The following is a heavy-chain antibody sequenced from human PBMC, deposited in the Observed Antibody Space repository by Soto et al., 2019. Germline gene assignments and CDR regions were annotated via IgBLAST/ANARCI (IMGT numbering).Heavy chain of an antibody. J-gene: IGHJ6*02. CDR1: GYTFTSYA. CDR2: INAGNGNT. Sequence: ASVKVSCKASGYTFTSYAMYWVRQAPGQRLEWMGWINAGNGNTKYSQKFQGRVTITRDTSASTAYMELSSLRFEDTAVYYCARLSPGYRSSWYTFGYYYDGMDVWGQGTTVTDSS. V-gene: IGHV1-3*01. CDR3: ARLSPGYRSSWYTFGYYYDGMDV. D-gene: IGHD6-13*01.